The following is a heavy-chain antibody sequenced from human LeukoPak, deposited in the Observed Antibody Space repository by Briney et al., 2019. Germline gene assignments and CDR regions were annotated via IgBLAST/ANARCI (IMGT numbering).Heavy chain of an antibody. Sequence: ASVKVSCKASGYTFTSYAMNWVRQAPGQGLEWMGWINPNSGGTNYAQKFQGRVTMTRDTSISTAYMELSRLRSDDTAVYYCARDHSSGYYGWFDPWGQGTLVTVSS. J-gene: IGHJ5*02. V-gene: IGHV1-2*02. CDR2: INPNSGGT. D-gene: IGHD3-22*01. CDR1: GYTFTSYA. CDR3: ARDHSSGYYGWFDP.